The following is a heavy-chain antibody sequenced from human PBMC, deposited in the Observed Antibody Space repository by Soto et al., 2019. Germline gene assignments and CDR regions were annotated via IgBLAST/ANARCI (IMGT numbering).Heavy chain of an antibody. J-gene: IGHJ4*02. D-gene: IGHD3-10*01. V-gene: IGHV3-23*01. CDR2: TSGSGDFI. CDR3: TKGTMIRGASPFDY. CDR1: GFTFSSYA. Sequence: GGSLRLSCVVSGFTFSSYAMSWVRQAPGKGLEWVSATSGSGDFIYYADSVKGRFTISRDNSKNTLYLQMNNLRAEDTAVYYCTKGTMIRGASPFDYWGQGTLVTVSS.